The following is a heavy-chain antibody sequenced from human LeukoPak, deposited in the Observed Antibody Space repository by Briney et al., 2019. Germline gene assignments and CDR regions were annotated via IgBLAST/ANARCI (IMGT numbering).Heavy chain of an antibody. CDR1: GFTFSSYW. D-gene: IGHD5-24*01. CDR2: IKQDGSEK. J-gene: IGHJ4*02. CDR3: ARPGTWIEMGYYFDY. V-gene: IGHV3-7*01. Sequence: RPGGSLRLSCAASGFTFSSYWMSWVRQAPGKGLEWVANIKQDGSEKYYVDSVKGRFTISRDNAKNSLYLQMNSLRAEDTAVYYCARPGTWIEMGYYFDYWGQGTLVTVSS.